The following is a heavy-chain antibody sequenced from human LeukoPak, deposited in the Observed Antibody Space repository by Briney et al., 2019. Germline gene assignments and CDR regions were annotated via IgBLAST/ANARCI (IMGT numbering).Heavy chain of an antibody. CDR2: IFYSGST. Sequence: SETLSLTCTVSSGSISTSNYYWGWVRQPPGTALEWIGNIFYSGSTYYSPSLKSRVTISLDTSRNQFSLKLNSVTAADTAVYYCARTGTHYYYYYYMDVWGKGTTVTVSS. CDR1: SGSISTSNYY. CDR3: ARTGTHYYYYYYMDV. D-gene: IGHD1-1*01. J-gene: IGHJ6*03. V-gene: IGHV4-39*07.